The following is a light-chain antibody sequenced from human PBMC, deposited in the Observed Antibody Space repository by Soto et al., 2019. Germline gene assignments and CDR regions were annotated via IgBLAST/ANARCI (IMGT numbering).Light chain of an antibody. CDR1: QSVRSH. CDR3: QQYNDWPRT. J-gene: IGKJ4*01. Sequence: EVVMTQSPVTLSVSPGGRATLFCRASQSVRSHLAWFQQKPGQAPNLLIFGASTRATGVPARFSGSESGTEFTLTISSLQSEDVGLYFCQQYNDWPRTFGGGTKVDIK. V-gene: IGKV3-15*01. CDR2: GAS.